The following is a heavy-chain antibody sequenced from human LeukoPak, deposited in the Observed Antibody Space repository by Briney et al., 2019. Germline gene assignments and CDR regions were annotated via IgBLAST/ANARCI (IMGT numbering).Heavy chain of an antibody. CDR2: FYISGST. V-gene: IGHV4-4*07. Sequence: SETLSLTCTVSGGTISSYYWSWIRQPAGKGLEWIGRFYISGSTNYNPSLESRVTMSVDTSKNQFSLRLNSVTAADTAVYYRARDFLLQSEGLFDYWGQGTLVTVSS. CDR1: GGTISSYY. J-gene: IGHJ4*02. D-gene: IGHD4-11*01. CDR3: ARDFLLQSEGLFDY.